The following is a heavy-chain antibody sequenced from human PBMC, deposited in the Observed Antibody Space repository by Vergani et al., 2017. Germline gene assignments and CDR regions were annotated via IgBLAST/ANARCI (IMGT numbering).Heavy chain of an antibody. CDR2: ISGNNDDV. D-gene: IGHD2-2*01. CDR1: GFTFSHYS. V-gene: IGHV3-21*01. J-gene: IGHJ3*01. Sequence: EVQMVESGGGLVKPGGSLRLSCVASGFTFSHYSMNWVRQAPGKGLGWVSSISGNNDDVYYAHSVKGRLTIARDNATNSLYLDMSSLLAEDTAVYYCVRDVSFSRTWGHGTLVVVSS. CDR3: VRDVSFSRT.